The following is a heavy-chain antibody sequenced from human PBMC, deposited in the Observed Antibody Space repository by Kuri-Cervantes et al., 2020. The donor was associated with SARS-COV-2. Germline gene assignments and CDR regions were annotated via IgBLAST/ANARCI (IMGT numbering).Heavy chain of an antibody. V-gene: IGHV3-23*01. CDR1: GFTFSSYA. CDR3: ARVSLGGERNYYYYYYMDV. Sequence: GGSLRLSCAASGFTFSSYAMSWVRRAPGKGLEWVSAISGSGGSTYYADSVKGRFTISRDNSKNTLYLQMNSLRAEDTAVYYCARVSLGGERNYYYYYYMDVWGKGTTVTVSS. CDR2: ISGSGGST. D-gene: IGHD2-21*01. J-gene: IGHJ6*03.